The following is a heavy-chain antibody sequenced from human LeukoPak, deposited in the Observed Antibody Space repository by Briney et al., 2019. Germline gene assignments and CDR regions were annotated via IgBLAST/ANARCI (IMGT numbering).Heavy chain of an antibody. V-gene: IGHV6-1*01. CDR3: TRQYSSGWSYYYGLDV. J-gene: IGHJ6*02. D-gene: IGHD6-19*01. CDR2: TYYRSKWYN. Sequence: SQTLSLTCAISGDSVSSITAAWNWIRQSPSRGLEWLGRTYYRSKWYNDYAVSVRSRITINPDTPKNQFSLQLNSVTPEDTAVYYCTRQYSSGWSYYYGLDVWGQGTTVTVSS. CDR1: GDSVSSITAA.